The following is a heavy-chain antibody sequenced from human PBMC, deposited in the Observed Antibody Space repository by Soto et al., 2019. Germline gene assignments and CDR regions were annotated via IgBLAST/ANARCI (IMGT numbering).Heavy chain of an antibody. J-gene: IGHJ6*02. V-gene: IGHV4-4*02. CDR1: GDSISSSNW. CDR2: IYQTGIT. D-gene: IGHD6-13*01. Sequence: PSETLSLTCAVSGDSISSSNWWTWVRQPPGKGLEWIGDIYQTGITNSNPSLKSRVTMSIDKSKNQFSLKLTSVIAADTAVYYCARYSASGSYYYFALDVWGQGTTLTVSS. CDR3: ARYSASGSYYYFALDV.